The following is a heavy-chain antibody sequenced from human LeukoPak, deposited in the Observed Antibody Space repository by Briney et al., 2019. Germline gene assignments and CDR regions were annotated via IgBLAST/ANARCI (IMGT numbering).Heavy chain of an antibody. J-gene: IGHJ4*02. Sequence: GASVKVSCKASGGTFSSYAISWVRQAPGQGLEWMGRIIPILGIANYAQKFQGRVTITADKSTSTAYMELSSLRSEDTAVYYCARVKTGGKEQYYFDYWGQGTLVTVSS. V-gene: IGHV1-69*04. CDR3: ARVKTGGKEQYYFDY. D-gene: IGHD4-4*01. CDR2: IIPILGIA. CDR1: GGTFSSYA.